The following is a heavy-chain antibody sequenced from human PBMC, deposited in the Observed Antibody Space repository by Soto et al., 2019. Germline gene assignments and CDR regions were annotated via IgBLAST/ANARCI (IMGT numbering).Heavy chain of an antibody. D-gene: IGHD4-17*01. CDR3: ARRRLTTGGYWFDP. Sequence: QVQLVQSGAEVKKPGSSVKVSCKASGSTFSSYAISWVRQAPGQGLEWMGGIIPIFGTANYAQKFQGRVTITADESTSTAYMELSSLRSEDTAVYYCARRRLTTGGYWFDPWGQGTLVTVSS. CDR1: GSTFSSYA. J-gene: IGHJ5*02. V-gene: IGHV1-69*01. CDR2: IIPIFGTA.